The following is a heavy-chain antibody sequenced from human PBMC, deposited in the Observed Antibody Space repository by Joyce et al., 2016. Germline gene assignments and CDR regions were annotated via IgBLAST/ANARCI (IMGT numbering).Heavy chain of an antibody. CDR2: ISYDGSIK. CDR1: GFTFSTYG. D-gene: IGHD4-17*01. V-gene: IGHV3-30*18. CDR3: AKDVHYRDYTGSLDD. Sequence: VQLVESGGGVVQPGRSLRLSCAASGFTFSTYGMHWVRQAPGKGLEWVAVISYDGSIKYYADSVKGRFTISRDSSKNTLYLQMNGLRVEDTAICYCAKDVHYRDYTGSLDDWGQGTLVTVSS. J-gene: IGHJ4*02.